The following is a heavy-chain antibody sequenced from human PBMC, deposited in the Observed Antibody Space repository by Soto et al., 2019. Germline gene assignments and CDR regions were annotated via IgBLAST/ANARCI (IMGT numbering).Heavy chain of an antibody. CDR1: GFTFSSYG. CDR2: IWYDGSNK. V-gene: IGHV3-33*01. J-gene: IGHJ4*02. CDR3: ARDRTADSRLFDY. Sequence: GGSLRLSCAASGFTFSSYGMHWVRQAPGKGLEWVAVIWYDGSNKYYADSVKGRFTISRDNSKNTLYLQMNSLRAEDTAVYYCARDRTADSRLFDYWGQGTLVTVSS.